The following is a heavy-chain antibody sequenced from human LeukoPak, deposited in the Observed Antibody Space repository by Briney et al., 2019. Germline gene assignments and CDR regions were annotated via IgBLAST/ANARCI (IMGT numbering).Heavy chain of an antibody. V-gene: IGHV3-30*02. D-gene: IGHD2-2*01. J-gene: IGHJ4*02. CDR2: IRYDGSNK. CDR1: GFTFSSYG. Sequence: GGSLRLSCAASGFTFSSYGMHWVRQAPGKGLEWVAFIRYDGSNKYYADSVKGRFTISRDNAKNSLYLQMNSLRAEDMALYYCAKGFCCSTSCYVDYWGQGTLVTVSS. CDR3: AKGFCCSTSCYVDY.